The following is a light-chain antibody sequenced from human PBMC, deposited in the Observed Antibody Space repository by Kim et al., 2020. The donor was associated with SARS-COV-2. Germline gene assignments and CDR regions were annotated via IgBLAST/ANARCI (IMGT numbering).Light chain of an antibody. CDR1: SSDVGGYNY. V-gene: IGLV2-14*01. J-gene: IGLJ2*01. CDR2: DVS. Sequence: QSALTQPASVSGSPGQSITISCTGTSSDVGGYNYVSWYQQHPGKVPKLMIYDVSKRPSGVSNRFSGSKSGNTASLTISGLQTEDEADYYCSSYTSTSNVVFGGGTKLTVL. CDR3: SSYTSTSNVV.